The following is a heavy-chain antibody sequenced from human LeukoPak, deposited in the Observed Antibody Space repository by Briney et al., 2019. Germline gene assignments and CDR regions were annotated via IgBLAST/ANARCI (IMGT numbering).Heavy chain of an antibody. D-gene: IGHD2/OR15-2a*01. Sequence: ASVKVSCKASGYTFTSYGISWVRQAPGQGLEWMGWISAYNGNTNYAQKLQGRVTMTTDTSTSTAYMELRSLRSDDTAVYYCARDSTRAVGPFGLHANWFDPWGQGTLVTVSS. J-gene: IGHJ5*02. CDR3: ARDSTRAVGPFGLHANWFDP. CDR1: GYTFTSYG. V-gene: IGHV1-18*01. CDR2: ISAYNGNT.